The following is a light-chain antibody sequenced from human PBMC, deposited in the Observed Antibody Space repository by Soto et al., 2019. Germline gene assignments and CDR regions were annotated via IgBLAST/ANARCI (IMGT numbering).Light chain of an antibody. CDR1: QSVSSSY. V-gene: IGKV3-20*01. CDR3: QQYGSSPWT. J-gene: IGKJ1*01. CDR2: GAS. Sequence: EILLTQSPGPLSLSPGERATLSCRASQSVSSSYLAWYQQKPGQAPRLLIYGASSRATGIPDRFSGSGSGTDFTLTISRLEPEDLAVYYCQQYGSSPWTVGQGTKVEIK.